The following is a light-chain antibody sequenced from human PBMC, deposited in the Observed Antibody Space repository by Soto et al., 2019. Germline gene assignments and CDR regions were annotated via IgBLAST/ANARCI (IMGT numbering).Light chain of an antibody. CDR2: GAS. V-gene: IGKV3-15*01. CDR1: QSVSSSY. J-gene: IGKJ1*01. Sequence: EIVMTQSPATLSVSPGERATLSCRASQSVSSSYLAWYQQKPGQAPRLLIYGASTRAAGIPGRLSGSGSGTEFALTISSLQSEDSAVYYCQQYNDWPRTFGQGTKVDIK. CDR3: QQYNDWPRT.